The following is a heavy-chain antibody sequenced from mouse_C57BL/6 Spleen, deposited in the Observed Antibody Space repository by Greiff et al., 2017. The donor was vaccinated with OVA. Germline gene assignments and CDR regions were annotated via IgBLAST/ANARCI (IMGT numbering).Heavy chain of an antibody. Sequence: EVKLVESGGGLVQSGRSLRLSCATSGFTFSDFYMEWVRQAPGKGLEWIAASRNKANDYTTEYSASVKGRFIVSRDTSQSILYLQMNALRAEDTAIYYCARDGYYGSSYGAMDYWGQGTSVTVSS. J-gene: IGHJ4*01. CDR3: ARDGYYGSSYGAMDY. CDR2: SRNKANDYTT. D-gene: IGHD1-1*01. CDR1: GFTFSDFY. V-gene: IGHV7-1*01.